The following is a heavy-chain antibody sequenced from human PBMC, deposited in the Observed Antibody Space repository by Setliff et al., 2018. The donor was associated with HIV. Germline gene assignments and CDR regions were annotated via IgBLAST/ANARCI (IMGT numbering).Heavy chain of an antibody. J-gene: IGHJ4*02. Sequence: GGSLRLSCAASGFTFSSYAMHWVRQAPGKGLEWVAVISYDGSNKYYADSVKGRFTISRDNSKNTLYLQMNSLRAEDTAVYYCARDKGPNLLDYWGQGTLVTVSS. D-gene: IGHD2-8*01. CDR1: GFTFSSYA. CDR2: ISYDGSNK. CDR3: ARDKGPNLLDY. V-gene: IGHV3-30*01.